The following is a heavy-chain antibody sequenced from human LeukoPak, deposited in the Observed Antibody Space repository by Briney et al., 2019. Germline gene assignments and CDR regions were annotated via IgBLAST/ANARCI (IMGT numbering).Heavy chain of an antibody. J-gene: IGHJ5*02. CDR1: GFIFINYG. CDR2: ISNNGGGT. CDR3: AKGSSGYFADL. V-gene: IGHV3-23*01. D-gene: IGHD3-22*01. Sequence: GGSLRLSCAASGFIFINYGLIWVRQAPGKGLEWVSAISNNGGGTQYADFVDGRFTISRDNSKNTLFLQMSGLRAEDTALYYCAKGSSGYFADLWGQGTLVTVSS.